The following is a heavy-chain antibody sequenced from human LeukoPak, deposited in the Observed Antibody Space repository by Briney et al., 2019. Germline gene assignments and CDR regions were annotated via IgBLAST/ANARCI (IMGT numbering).Heavy chain of an antibody. CDR3: AKGGGFLDY. V-gene: IGHV3-23*01. CDR2: ISGSGGST. D-gene: IGHD3-10*01. CDR1: GGTFSSYA. J-gene: IGHJ4*02. Sequence: SCKASGGTFSSYAISWVRQAPGKGLEWVSAISGSGGSTYYADSVKGRFTISRDNSKNTLYLQMNSLRAEDTAVYYCAKGGGFLDYWGQGTLVTVSS.